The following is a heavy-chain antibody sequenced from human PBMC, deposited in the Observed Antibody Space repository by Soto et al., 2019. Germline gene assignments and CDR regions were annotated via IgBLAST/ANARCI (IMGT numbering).Heavy chain of an antibody. CDR2: IKSKTDGGTT. J-gene: IGHJ4*02. CDR3: STSGVRGVINY. V-gene: IGHV3-15*07. D-gene: IGHD3-10*01. Sequence: EMQLVESGGGLVKPGGSLRLSCAASGFTFSNTWMNWVRQAPGKGLEWVGRIKSKTDGGTTDYAAPVKGRFTISTDDSKNTLYLQMNSLKTEDTAVYYCSTSGVRGVINYWGQGTLVTVSS. CDR1: GFTFSNTW.